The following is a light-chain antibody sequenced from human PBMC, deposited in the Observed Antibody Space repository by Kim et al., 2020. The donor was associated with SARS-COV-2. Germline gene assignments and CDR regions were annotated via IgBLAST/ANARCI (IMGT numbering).Light chain of an antibody. V-gene: IGKV1-27*01. CDR2: AGS. Sequence: AGGGDRGTSTCRASQDSSNYLAWCQKKPGRVPKLLIYAGSSWQSGVPSRFGGSGSGTEFTLTITGLQPEDVATYYCQKYDSVPWTFGPGTRVDIK. CDR1: QDSSNY. J-gene: IGKJ1*01. CDR3: QKYDSVPWT.